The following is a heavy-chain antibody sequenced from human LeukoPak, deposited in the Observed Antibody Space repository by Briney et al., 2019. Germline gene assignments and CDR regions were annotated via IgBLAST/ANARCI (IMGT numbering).Heavy chain of an antibody. J-gene: IGHJ5*02. CDR1: GGTFSSYA. CDR2: IIPILGIA. D-gene: IGHD3-10*01. CDR3: AREGLLWFGELPTGGSRFDP. Sequence: SVKVSCKASGGTFSSYAISWVRQAPGQGLEWMGRIIPILGIANYAQKFQGRVTITADKSTSTAYMELSSLRSEDTAVYYCAREGLLWFGELPTGGSRFDPWGQGTLVTVSS. V-gene: IGHV1-69*04.